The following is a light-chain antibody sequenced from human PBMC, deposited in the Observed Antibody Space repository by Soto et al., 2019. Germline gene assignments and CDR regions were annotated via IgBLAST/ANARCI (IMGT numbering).Light chain of an antibody. Sequence: PGERATLSCRASQSLTSSYLAWYQQKPGQAPRLLIYGASTRATGIPARFSGSGSGTEFTLTISSLQSEDFATYYCQQYHNLWSFGRGTKVDIK. CDR3: QQYHNLWS. J-gene: IGKJ1*01. CDR2: GAS. V-gene: IGKV3D-7*01. CDR1: QSLTSSY.